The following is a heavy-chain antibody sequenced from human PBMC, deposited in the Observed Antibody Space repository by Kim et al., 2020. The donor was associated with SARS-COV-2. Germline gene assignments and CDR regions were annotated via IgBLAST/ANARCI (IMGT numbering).Heavy chain of an antibody. CDR2: IYTSGST. J-gene: IGHJ5*02. CDR1: GGSISSYY. V-gene: IGHV4-4*07. CDR3: ASGFGGSSGFNWFDP. D-gene: IGHD3-16*01. Sequence: SQTLSLTCTVSGGSISSYYWSWIRQPAGKGLEWIGRIYTSGSTNYNPSLKSRVTMSVDTSKNQFSLKLSSVTAADTAVYYCASGFGGSSGFNWFDPWGQGTLVTVSS.